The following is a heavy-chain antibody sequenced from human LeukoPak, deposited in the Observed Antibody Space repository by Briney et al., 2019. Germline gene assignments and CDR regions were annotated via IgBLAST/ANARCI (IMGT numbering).Heavy chain of an antibody. V-gene: IGHV3-48*03. CDR3: AELGITMIGGV. Sequence: GGSLRLSCAASGFTFSSYEMNWVRQAPGKGLEWVSYISSSGSTIYYADSVKGRFTISRDNAKNSLCLQMNSLRAEDTAVYYCAELGITMIGGVWGKGTTVTVSA. CDR2: ISSSGSTI. D-gene: IGHD3-10*02. J-gene: IGHJ6*04. CDR1: GFTFSSYE.